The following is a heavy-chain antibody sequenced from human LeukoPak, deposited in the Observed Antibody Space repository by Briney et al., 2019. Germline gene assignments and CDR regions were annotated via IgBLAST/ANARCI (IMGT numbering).Heavy chain of an antibody. CDR2: IYTSGST. V-gene: IGHV4-4*07. J-gene: IGHJ6*03. D-gene: IGHD6-19*01. CDR1: GGPISSYY. CDR3: ARERGGSGWSAYYYYYMDV. Sequence: PSETLSLTCTVSGGPISSYYWSWIRQPAGKGLEWIGRIYTSGSTNYNPSLKSRVTISVDKSKNQFSLKLSSVTAADTAVYYCARERGGSGWSAYYYYYMDVWGKGTTVTVSS.